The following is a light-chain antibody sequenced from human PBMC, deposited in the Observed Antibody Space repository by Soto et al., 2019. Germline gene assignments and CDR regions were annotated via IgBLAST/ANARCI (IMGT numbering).Light chain of an antibody. V-gene: IGKV1-39*01. CDR3: QQSYSTPQLT. CDR1: QSVSSNY. CDR2: AAS. Sequence: TQSPGTLSLSPGERATLSCRASQSVSSNYLAWYQQKPGKAPKLLIYAASSLQSGVPSRFSGSGSGTDFTLTISSLQPEDFATYYCQQSYSTPQLTFGGGTKVEIK. J-gene: IGKJ4*01.